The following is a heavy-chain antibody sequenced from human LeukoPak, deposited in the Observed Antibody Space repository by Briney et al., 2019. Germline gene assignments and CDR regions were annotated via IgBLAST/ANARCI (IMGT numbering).Heavy chain of an antibody. V-gene: IGHV1-18*01. Sequence: GASVKVSCKASGYTFTSYGISWVRQAPGQGLEWMGWISAYNGNTNYAQKLQGRVTMTTDTSTSTAYMELRSLRSDDTAVYYCARDLVFWSAPNRDAFDIWGQGTMVTVSS. CDR1: GYTFTSYG. D-gene: IGHD3-3*01. CDR3: ARDLVFWSAPNRDAFDI. J-gene: IGHJ3*02. CDR2: ISAYNGNT.